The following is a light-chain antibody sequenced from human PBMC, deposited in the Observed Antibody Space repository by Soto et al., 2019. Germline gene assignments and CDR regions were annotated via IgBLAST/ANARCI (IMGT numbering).Light chain of an antibody. J-gene: IGKJ4*01. CDR2: DAS. V-gene: IGKV3-11*01. Sequence: EIVLTQSPATLSLSPGERVTLSCRASQSVGSYLAWYQQKPGQAPRLLIYDASNRATGIPARFSGSGSGTDFTLTIISLEPEDFAVYYCQQRSNWPLTFGGGTKVEIK. CDR3: QQRSNWPLT. CDR1: QSVGSY.